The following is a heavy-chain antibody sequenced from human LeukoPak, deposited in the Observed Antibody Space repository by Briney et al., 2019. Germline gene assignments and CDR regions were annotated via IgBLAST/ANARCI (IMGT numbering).Heavy chain of an antibody. CDR3: ARVGAYYDFWSGSKRWFDP. CDR2: IYLGGST. CDR1: GGSFSGYY. D-gene: IGHD3-3*01. J-gene: IGHJ5*02. V-gene: IGHV4-34*01. Sequence: SETLSLTCAVYGGSFSGYYWSWIRQPPGEGLEWIGEIYLGGSTNYRPSLKSRVTMSLDTSKNQFSLKLSSVTAADTAVYYCARVGAYYDFWSGSKRWFDPWGQGTLVTVSS.